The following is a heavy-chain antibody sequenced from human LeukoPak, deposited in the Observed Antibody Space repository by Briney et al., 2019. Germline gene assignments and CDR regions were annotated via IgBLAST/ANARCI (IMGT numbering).Heavy chain of an antibody. CDR2: IDSSSSTL. J-gene: IGHJ4*02. V-gene: IGHV3-48*02. Sequence: GGSLLLSCATSDFTFSSYSMNWVRQAPGKGPEWVSYIDSSSSTLLYAASVKGRFTISRDNAKYSLYPQMISLRDEDTAVYYCARDHNWGFDHWGQGALVTVSS. CDR3: ARDHNWGFDH. CDR1: DFTFSSYS. D-gene: IGHD3-16*01.